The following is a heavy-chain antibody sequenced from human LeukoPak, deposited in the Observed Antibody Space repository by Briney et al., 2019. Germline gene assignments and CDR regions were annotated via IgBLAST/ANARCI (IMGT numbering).Heavy chain of an antibody. D-gene: IGHD2-21*02. Sequence: PSDTLSLTCTLSGGSISSGSYYWSWTRQPAGKGLGWIVRIYTSGSTNYNPSLKSRVTISVDTSKNQFSLKLSSVTAADTAVYYCAILRAYCCGDCYSSFDYWGQGTLVTVSS. J-gene: IGHJ4*02. CDR1: GGSISSGSYY. V-gene: IGHV4-61*02. CDR2: IYTSGST. CDR3: AILRAYCCGDCYSSFDY.